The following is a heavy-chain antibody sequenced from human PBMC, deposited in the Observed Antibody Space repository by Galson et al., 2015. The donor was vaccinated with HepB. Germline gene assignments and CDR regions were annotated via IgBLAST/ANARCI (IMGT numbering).Heavy chain of an antibody. D-gene: IGHD3-22*01. CDR3: ARVRSYYYDSSGYPRFDY. Sequence: SETLSLTCAVYGGPFSGYYWSWIRQPPGKGLEWIGEINHSGSTNYNPSLKSRVTISVDTSKNQFSLKLSSVTAADTAVYYCARVRSYYYDSSGYPRFDYWGQGTLVTVSS. CDR2: INHSGST. V-gene: IGHV4-34*01. CDR1: GGPFSGYY. J-gene: IGHJ4*02.